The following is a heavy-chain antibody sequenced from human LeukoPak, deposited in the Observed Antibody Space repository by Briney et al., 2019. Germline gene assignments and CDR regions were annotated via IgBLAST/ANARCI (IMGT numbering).Heavy chain of an antibody. CDR2: IYGGTST. CDR3: ASRYEGASYYYYGMDV. D-gene: IGHD1-14*01. V-gene: IGHV3-66*01. CDR1: GFTVSSTY. Sequence: GGSLRLSCAASGFTVSSTYMSWVRQAPGKGLEWVSVIYGGTSTYYADSVKGRFTISRDDSRNTLYLQMSSLRAEDTAVYYCASRYEGASYYYYGMDVWGQGTTVTVSS. J-gene: IGHJ6*02.